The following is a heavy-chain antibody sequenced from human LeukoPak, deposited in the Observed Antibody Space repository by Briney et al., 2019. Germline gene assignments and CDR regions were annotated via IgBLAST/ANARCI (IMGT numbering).Heavy chain of an antibody. V-gene: IGHV1-2*02. Sequence: ASVKVSCKASGYTFTGYYMHWVRQAPGQGLEWMGWINPNSGGTNYAQKFQGRVTMTRDTSISTAYMELSRLRYDDTAVYYCARDKIPVRGRFLEWLLQFTDTYYYYYYMDVWGKGTTVTVSS. CDR3: ARDKIPVRGRFLEWLLQFTDTYYYYYYMDV. CDR2: INPNSGGT. CDR1: GYTFTGYY. J-gene: IGHJ6*03. D-gene: IGHD3-3*01.